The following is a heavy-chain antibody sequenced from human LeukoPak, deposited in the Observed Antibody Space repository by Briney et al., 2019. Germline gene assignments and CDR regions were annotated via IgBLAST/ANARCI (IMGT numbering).Heavy chain of an antibody. D-gene: IGHD5-12*01. CDR3: ARDRLGGYSYVY. V-gene: IGHV4-34*01. J-gene: IGHJ4*02. CDR2: INHSGST. CDR1: GGSFSGYY. Sequence: SETLSLTCAVYGGSFSGYYWSWIRQPPGKGLEWIGEINHSGSTNYNPSLKSRVTISVDTSKNQFSLKLSSVTAADTAVYYCARDRLGGYSYVYWGQGSLVTVSS.